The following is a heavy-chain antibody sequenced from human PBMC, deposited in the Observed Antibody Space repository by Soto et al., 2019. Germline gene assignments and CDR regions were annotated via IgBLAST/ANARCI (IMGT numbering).Heavy chain of an antibody. V-gene: IGHV3-48*01. Sequence: EVQLGESGGGLVQPGGSLRLSCAASGFTFSSYSMNWVRQAPEKGLEWVSYISSSSSTIYYADSVKGRFTISRDNAKNSLYLQMNSLRAEDTAVYYCARHPERIAQIGWFDPWGQGTLVTVSS. J-gene: IGHJ5*02. CDR3: ARHPERIAQIGWFDP. CDR1: GFTFSSYS. CDR2: ISSSSSTI. D-gene: IGHD6-13*01.